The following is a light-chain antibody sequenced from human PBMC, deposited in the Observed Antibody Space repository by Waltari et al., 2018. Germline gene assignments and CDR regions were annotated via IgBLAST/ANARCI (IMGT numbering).Light chain of an antibody. CDR1: SSDVGFYNY. Sequence: QSALTQPASVSGSPGQSITISCTGTSSDVGFYNYVSWYQQYPGKAPKLIIYDVFQRPSGVSNCFSGSKSGNTASLTISGLQTEDEGDYYCNSYAGSSSWVFGGGTKLTIL. V-gene: IGLV2-14*03. CDR2: DVF. J-gene: IGLJ3*02. CDR3: NSYAGSSSWV.